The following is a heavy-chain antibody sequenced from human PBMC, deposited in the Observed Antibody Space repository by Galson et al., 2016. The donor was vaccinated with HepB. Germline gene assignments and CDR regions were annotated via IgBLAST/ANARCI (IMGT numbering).Heavy chain of an antibody. CDR1: GYRFPTYG. CDR2: ISANSGNT. Sequence: SVKVSCKASGYRFPTYGIGWVRQAPGQGLEWLGWISANSGNTTYAQKFQDRVTMTRDTSASTVYMDLRSLRSDDTAVYYCARDVQFRFDYWGQGTLVTVSS. CDR3: ARDVQFRFDY. J-gene: IGHJ4*02. V-gene: IGHV1-18*04. D-gene: IGHD4-11*01.